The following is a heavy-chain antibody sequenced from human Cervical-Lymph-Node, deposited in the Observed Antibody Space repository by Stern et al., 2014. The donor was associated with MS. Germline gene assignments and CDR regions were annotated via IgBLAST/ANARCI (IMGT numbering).Heavy chain of an antibody. CDR1: GGSISSSSYY. Sequence: VQLLESGPGLVKPSETLSLTCTASGGSISSSSYYWGWIRQPPGKGLEWIGSIFYRGPTYYTPSLKSRFTISVDTSKTHFSLKLSSVTAADTAVYYCARWAYSSGWYNWFDPWGQGTLVTVSS. CDR3: ARWAYSSGWYNWFDP. J-gene: IGHJ5*02. D-gene: IGHD3-22*01. V-gene: IGHV4-39*01. CDR2: IFYRGPT.